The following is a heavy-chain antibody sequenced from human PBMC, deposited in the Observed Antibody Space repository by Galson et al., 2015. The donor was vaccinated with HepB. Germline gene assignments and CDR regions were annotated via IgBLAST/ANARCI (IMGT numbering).Heavy chain of an antibody. CDR1: GFTFSSYA. CDR2: ISGSGGST. CDR3: ATFPRGKNVTFDY. J-gene: IGHJ4*02. Sequence: SLRLSCAASGFTFSSYAMSWVRQAPGKGLEWVSAISGSGGSTYYADSVKGRFTISRDNSKNTLYLQMNSLRAEDTAVYYCATFPRGKNVTFDYWGQGTLVTVSS. D-gene: IGHD3-16*01. V-gene: IGHV3-23*01.